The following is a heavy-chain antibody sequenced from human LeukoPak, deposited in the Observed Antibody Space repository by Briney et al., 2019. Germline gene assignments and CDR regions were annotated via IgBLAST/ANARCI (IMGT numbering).Heavy chain of an antibody. V-gene: IGHV4-39*07. CDR2: INHSGST. J-gene: IGHJ4*02. CDR1: GGSIASSSYY. Sequence: SETLSLTCSVSGGSIASSSYYWGWIRQPPGKGLEWIGEINHSGSTNYNPSLKSRVTISVDTSKNQFSLKLSSVTAAGTAVYYCARGRALFDWGQGTLVTVSS. CDR3: ARGRALFD. D-gene: IGHD2-21*01.